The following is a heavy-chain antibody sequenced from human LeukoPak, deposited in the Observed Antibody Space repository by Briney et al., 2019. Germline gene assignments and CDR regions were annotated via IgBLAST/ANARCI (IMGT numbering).Heavy chain of an antibody. CDR2: ISSSSSYI. V-gene: IGHV3-21*04. J-gene: IGHJ4*02. CDR3: ARGYSSGWYPLGY. D-gene: IGHD6-19*01. Sequence: GGSLRLSCAASGFTFSSYSMNWVRQAPGKGLEWVSSISSSSSYIYYADSVKGRFTISRDNSKNTLYLQMNSLRAEDTAVYYCARGYSSGWYPLGYWGQGTLVTVSS. CDR1: GFTFSSYS.